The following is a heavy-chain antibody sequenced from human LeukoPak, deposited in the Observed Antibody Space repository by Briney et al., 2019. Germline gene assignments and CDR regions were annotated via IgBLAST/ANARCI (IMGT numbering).Heavy chain of an antibody. CDR2: IRYHGSDK. V-gene: IGHV3-30*02. CDR1: GFTFSTYG. Sequence: GGSLRLSXAASGFTFSTYGIHWVRQAPGKGLEWVAFIRYHGSDKYYTDSVKGRFTISRDNTKSTVYLQMNGLRTDDTAFYSCARGRENENNSLDHWGRGTLVTVSS. CDR3: ARGRENENNSLDH. D-gene: IGHD5-24*01. J-gene: IGHJ4*02.